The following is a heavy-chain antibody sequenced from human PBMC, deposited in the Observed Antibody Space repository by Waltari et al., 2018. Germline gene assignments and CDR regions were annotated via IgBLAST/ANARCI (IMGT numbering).Heavy chain of an antibody. J-gene: IGHJ3*02. D-gene: IGHD1-26*01. CDR3: ARGGSYYAFDI. V-gene: IGHV1-2*02. Sequence: QVQLVQSGAEVKKPGASVKVSCKASGYTFTGYYMHWVRQAPGQGLECMGWINPNSGGTNDAQKFQGRVTMTRYTSISTAYMELSRLRSDDTAVYYCARGGSYYAFDIWGQGTMVTVSS. CDR2: INPNSGGT. CDR1: GYTFTGYY.